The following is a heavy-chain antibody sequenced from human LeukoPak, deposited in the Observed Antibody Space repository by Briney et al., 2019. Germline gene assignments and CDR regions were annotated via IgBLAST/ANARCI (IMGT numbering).Heavy chain of an antibody. D-gene: IGHD3-22*01. J-gene: IGHJ4*02. V-gene: IGHV3-9*01. CDR3: AKGNTYYYDSSGYFDY. Sequence: PGGSLRLSCAASGFTFDDYAMHWVRQVPGKGLEWVSGISWNSGSIGYADSVKGRFTISRDNAKNSLYLQMNSLRAEDTALYYCAKGNTYYYDSSGYFDYWGQGTLVTVSS. CDR1: GFTFDDYA. CDR2: ISWNSGSI.